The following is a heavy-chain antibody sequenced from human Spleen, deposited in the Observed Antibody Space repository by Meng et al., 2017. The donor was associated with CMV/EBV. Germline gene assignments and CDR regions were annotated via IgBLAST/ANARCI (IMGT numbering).Heavy chain of an antibody. J-gene: IGHJ6*02. D-gene: IGHD4-11*01. CDR1: GFTFSNAW. Sequence: GGSLRLSCAASGFTFSNAWMSWVRQAPGQGLEWVGRIKSKTDGGTTDYAAPVKGRFTISRDDSKATLYLQMNSLKIEDTALYYCTTSPTVTTQRAYYYYGMDDWGQGTTVTAP. V-gene: IGHV3-15*01. CDR3: TTSPTVTTQRAYYYYGMDD. CDR2: IKSKTDGGTT.